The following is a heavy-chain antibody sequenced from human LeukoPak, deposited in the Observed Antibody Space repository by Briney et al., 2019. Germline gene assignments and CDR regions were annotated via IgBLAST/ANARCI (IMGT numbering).Heavy chain of an antibody. CDR3: ARDLGGFVVVAATPSTFDI. V-gene: IGHV4-38-2*02. Sequence: PSETLSLTCTVSGYSISSGYYWGWIRQPPGKGLEWIGSIYHSGSTYYNPSLKSRVTISVDTSKNQFSLKLSSVTAADTAVYYCARDLGGFVVVAATPSTFDIWGQGTMVTVSS. J-gene: IGHJ3*02. CDR2: IYHSGST. D-gene: IGHD2-15*01. CDR1: GYSISSGYY.